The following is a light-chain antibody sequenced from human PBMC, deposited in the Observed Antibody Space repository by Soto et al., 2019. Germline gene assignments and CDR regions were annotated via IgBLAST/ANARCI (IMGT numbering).Light chain of an antibody. CDR1: QSVSNSY. V-gene: IGKV3-20*01. CDR2: GAS. Sequence: DNLFTQAPGPPSFFSGGRGTPPRRGAQSVSNSYLAWYQQRPGQAPRLLIYGASTRATGIPDRFSGSGSGTDFTLTISGLEPEDFAVYFCQQYVSSPWTFGQGTKVDIK. J-gene: IGKJ1*01. CDR3: QQYVSSPWT.